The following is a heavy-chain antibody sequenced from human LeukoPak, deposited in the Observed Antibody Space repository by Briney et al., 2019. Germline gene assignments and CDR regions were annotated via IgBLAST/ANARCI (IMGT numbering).Heavy chain of an antibody. CDR2: ISAYNGNT. Sequence: ASVKVSCKASGYTFTSYGITWVRQAPGQGLEWMGWISAYNGNTNYAQRLQGRVTMTTDTSTRTAYMELSRLRSDDTAVYYCARVGPIAAAGTANYYYYMDVWGKGTTVTVSS. J-gene: IGHJ6*03. CDR3: ARVGPIAAAGTANYYYYMDV. D-gene: IGHD6-13*01. CDR1: GYTFTSYG. V-gene: IGHV1-18*01.